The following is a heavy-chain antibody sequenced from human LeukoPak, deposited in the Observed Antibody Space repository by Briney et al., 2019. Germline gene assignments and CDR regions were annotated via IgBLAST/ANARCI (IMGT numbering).Heavy chain of an antibody. Sequence: GGSLRLSCSASGFVFTIYTMYWVRQAPGKGPEYVPTISGSGNGFSIYYADSVKGRFTISRDNSKNTLYLQMNSLRAEDTAVYYCARGDYGGNSVDYWGQGTLVTVSS. CDR1: GFVFTIYT. V-gene: IGHV3-64*04. D-gene: IGHD4-23*01. CDR2: ISGSGNGFSI. J-gene: IGHJ4*02. CDR3: ARGDYGGNSVDY.